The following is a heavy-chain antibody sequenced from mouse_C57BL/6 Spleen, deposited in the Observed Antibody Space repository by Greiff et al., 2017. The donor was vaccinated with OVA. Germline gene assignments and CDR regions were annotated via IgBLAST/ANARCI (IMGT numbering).Heavy chain of an antibody. D-gene: IGHD2-2*01. CDR3: ARQGSIYYGYDPFFDY. J-gene: IGHJ2*01. V-gene: IGHV5-17*01. Sequence: EVMLVESGGGLVKPGGSLKLSCAASGFTFSDYGMHWVRQAPEKGLEWVAYISSGSSTIYYADTVKGRFTISRDNAKNTLFLQMTSLRSEDTAMYYCARQGSIYYGYDPFFDYWGQGTTLTVSS. CDR2: ISSGSSTI. CDR1: GFTFSDYG.